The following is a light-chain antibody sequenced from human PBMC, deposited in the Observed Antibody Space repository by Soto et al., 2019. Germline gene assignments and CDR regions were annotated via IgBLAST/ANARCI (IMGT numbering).Light chain of an antibody. CDR3: QQSYTTPIT. Sequence: IQMTQSPSAMSASVGDRVTITCRASQGIRYYLAWFQQRPGQVPKRLIYAASSLQSGVPSRFTGSGSGTDFTLTISSLQPEDFATYFCQQSYTTPITFGQGTRLENK. V-gene: IGKV1-17*03. CDR1: QGIRYY. CDR2: AAS. J-gene: IGKJ5*01.